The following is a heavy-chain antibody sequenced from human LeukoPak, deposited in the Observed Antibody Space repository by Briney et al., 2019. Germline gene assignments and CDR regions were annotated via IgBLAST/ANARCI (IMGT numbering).Heavy chain of an antibody. J-gene: IGHJ6*03. CDR1: GFTFSSYA. CDR2: ISGSGGST. D-gene: IGHD4-17*01. CDR3: AKGPTVTTYYYYMDV. Sequence: GGSLRLSCAASGFTFSSYAMSWVRQAPGKGLECVSAISGSGGSTYYADSVKGRFTISRDNSKNTLYLQMNSLRAEDTAVYYCAKGPTVTTYYYYMDVWGKGTTVTVSS. V-gene: IGHV3-23*01.